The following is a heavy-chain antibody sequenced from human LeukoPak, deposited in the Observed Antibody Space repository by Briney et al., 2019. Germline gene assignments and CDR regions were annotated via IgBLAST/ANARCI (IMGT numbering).Heavy chain of an antibody. J-gene: IGHJ4*02. D-gene: IGHD1/OR15-1a*01. Sequence: GGSLRLSCAASGFTFSKYWMHWVRQAPGKGLVWVSRINSDGSSSAYADSVKGRFTISRDNAKNTLFLQINSLRVEDTAVYYCARDREGTYYFDSWGQGTLFPVSS. V-gene: IGHV3-74*01. CDR1: GFTFSKYW. CDR3: ARDREGTYYFDS. CDR2: INSDGSSS.